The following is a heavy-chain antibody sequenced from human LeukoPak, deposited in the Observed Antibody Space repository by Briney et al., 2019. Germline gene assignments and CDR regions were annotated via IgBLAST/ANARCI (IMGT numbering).Heavy chain of an antibody. CDR1: GYTFTGYY. V-gene: IGHV1-2*02. CDR2: INPNTGGT. Sequence: ASVKVSCKASGYTFTGYYLHWVRQAPGQGLEWMGWINPNTGGTNYAKKFQGRVTMTRDAATNTAYMDLTSLRFDDTAIFYCARERFSPDKGFDYWGQGTLVTVSS. CDR3: ARERFSPDKGFDY. J-gene: IGHJ4*02. D-gene: IGHD3-22*01.